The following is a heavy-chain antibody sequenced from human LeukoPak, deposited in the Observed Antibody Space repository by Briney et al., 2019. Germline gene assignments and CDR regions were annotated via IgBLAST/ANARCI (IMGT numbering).Heavy chain of an antibody. J-gene: IGHJ5*02. V-gene: IGHV4-34*01. CDR1: GGSFSGYY. Sequence: SETLSLTCAVYGGSFSGYYRSWIRQPPGKGLEWIGEINHSGSTNYNPALKSRVTISVDTSKNQFSLKLSSVTAADTAVYYCARGDILTGFQFNPWGQGTLVTVSS. D-gene: IGHD3-9*01. CDR3: ARGDILTGFQFNP. CDR2: INHSGST.